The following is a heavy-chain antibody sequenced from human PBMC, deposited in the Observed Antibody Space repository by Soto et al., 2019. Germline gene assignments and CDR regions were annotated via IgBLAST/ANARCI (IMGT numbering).Heavy chain of an antibody. J-gene: IGHJ5*02. CDR1: GFTVSSNY. CDR2: ISSSSSTI. V-gene: IGHV3-48*02. CDR3: AREGGSLNWFDP. D-gene: IGHD1-26*01. Sequence: GGSLRLSCAASGFTVSSNYMSWVRQAPGKGLEWVSYISSSSSTIYYADSVKGRFTISRDNAKNSLYLQMNSLRDEDTAVYYCAREGGSLNWFDPWGQGTLVTVSS.